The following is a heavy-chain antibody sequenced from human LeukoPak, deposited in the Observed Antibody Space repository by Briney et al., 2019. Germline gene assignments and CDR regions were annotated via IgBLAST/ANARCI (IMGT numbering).Heavy chain of an antibody. CDR2: ISYDGSNK. CDR1: GFTSSSYA. J-gene: IGHJ4*02. V-gene: IGHV3-30-3*01. CDR3: ARDAEQQPSD. Sequence: GGSLRLSCAASGFTSSSYAMHWVRQAPGKGPEWVAVISYDGSNKYYADSVKGRFTISRDNSKNTLYLQMNSLRAEDTAVYYCARDAEQQPSDWGQGTLVTVSS. D-gene: IGHD6-13*01.